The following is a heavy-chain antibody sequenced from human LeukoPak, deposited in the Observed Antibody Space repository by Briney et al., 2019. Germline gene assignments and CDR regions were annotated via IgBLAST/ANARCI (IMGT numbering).Heavy chain of an antibody. CDR3: ARGYDFWSGYYWGYYYYGMDV. D-gene: IGHD3-3*01. CDR2: IYYSGST. J-gene: IGHJ6*02. CDR1: GGSISSSSYY. V-gene: IGHV4-39*01. Sequence: SETLSLTCTVSGGSISSSSYYWGWIRQPPGKGLEWIGSIYYSGSTYYNPSLKSRVTISVDTSKNQFSLKLSSVTAADTAVYYCARGYDFWSGYYWGYYYYGMDVWGQGTTVTVSS.